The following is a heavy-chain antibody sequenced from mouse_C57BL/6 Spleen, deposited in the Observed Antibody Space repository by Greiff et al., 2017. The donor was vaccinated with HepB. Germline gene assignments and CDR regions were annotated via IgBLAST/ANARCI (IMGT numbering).Heavy chain of an antibody. J-gene: IGHJ4*01. CDR1: GFTFSSYA. Sequence: EVKLMESGEGLVKPGGSLKLSCAASGFTFSSYAMSWVRQTPEKRLEWVAYISSGGDYIYYADTVKGRFTISRDNARNTLYLQMSSLKSEDTAMYYCTRDPMDGYYHYYAMDYWGQGTSVTVSS. D-gene: IGHD2-3*01. CDR2: ISSGGDYI. CDR3: TRDPMDGYYHYYAMDY. V-gene: IGHV5-9-1*02.